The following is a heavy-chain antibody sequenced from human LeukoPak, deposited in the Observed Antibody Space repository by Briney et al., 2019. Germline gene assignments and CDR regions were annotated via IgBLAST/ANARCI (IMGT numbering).Heavy chain of an antibody. CDR2: IFYTGST. D-gene: IGHD1-14*01. CDR1: GGSISSSSYY. Sequence: PSETLSLTCTVSGGSISSSSYYWGWVRQAPGKGLQWIGSIFYTGSTYYNPSLKSRVTISVDTSKNQFSLNVSSVIAADTAVYYCARHGTRITMSFWGQGTLVTVSS. J-gene: IGHJ4*02. CDR3: ARHGTRITMSF. V-gene: IGHV4-39*01.